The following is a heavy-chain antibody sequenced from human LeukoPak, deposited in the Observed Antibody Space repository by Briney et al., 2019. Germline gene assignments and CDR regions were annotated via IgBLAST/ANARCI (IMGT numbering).Heavy chain of an antibody. D-gene: IGHD3-3*01. CDR3: ASADYDFWRFDP. CDR2: IYYTGST. V-gene: IGHV4-39*01. CDR1: GGSITSNNYY. J-gene: IGHJ5*02. Sequence: SETLSLTCTVSGGSITSNNYYWGWIRQPPGKGLEWIGSIYYTGSTYYNPSLKSRVTISVDTSKNQFSLKLSSVAAADTAVYYCASADYDFWRFDPWGQGTLVTVSS.